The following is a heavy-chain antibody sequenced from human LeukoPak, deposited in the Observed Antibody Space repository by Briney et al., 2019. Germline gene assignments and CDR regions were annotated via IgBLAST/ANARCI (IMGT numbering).Heavy chain of an antibody. J-gene: IGHJ4*02. CDR2: ISAYNGNT. CDR1: GYTFTSYG. Sequence: ASVKVSCKASGYTFTSYGISWVRQAPGQGPEWMGWISAYNGNTNYAQRLQGRVTMTTDTSTSTAYMELRSLRSDDTAVYYCARGPYVLLWFGELPSFDYRGQGTLVAVSS. CDR3: ARGPYVLLWFGELPSFDY. D-gene: IGHD3-10*01. V-gene: IGHV1-18*01.